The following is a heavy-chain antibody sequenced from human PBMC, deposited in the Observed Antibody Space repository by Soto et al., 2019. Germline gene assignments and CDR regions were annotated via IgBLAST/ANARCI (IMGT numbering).Heavy chain of an antibody. CDR1: GYTLTSNY. V-gene: IGHV1-46*04. D-gene: IGHD2-21*02. Sequence: QVQLMQSGAERKKPGASVKLSCKASGYTLTSNYLHWVRQAPGQGLEWMAMINPRDGSTSYAQKLQGIVTVTRDTSKSLVYMELSSLRFEDTAVYYCARGSAVVTAVLDYWGQGTLVTVSS. J-gene: IGHJ4*02. CDR3: ARGSAVVTAVLDY. CDR2: INPRDGST.